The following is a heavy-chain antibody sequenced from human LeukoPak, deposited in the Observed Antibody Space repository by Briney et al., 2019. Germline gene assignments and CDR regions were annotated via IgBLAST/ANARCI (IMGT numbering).Heavy chain of an antibody. CDR2: ISGSGGST. V-gene: IGHV3-23*01. D-gene: IGHD6-19*01. Sequence: GGSLRLSCAASGFTFSSFAMSWVRQAPGKGLEWVSTISGSGGSTYSADSVKGRFTISRDNSKNTLYLQMNSLRAEDTAVYYCAKLTHDGYASGWYLIVDYFDYWGQGTLVTVSS. CDR1: GFTFSSFA. CDR3: AKLTHDGYASGWYLIVDYFDY. J-gene: IGHJ4*02.